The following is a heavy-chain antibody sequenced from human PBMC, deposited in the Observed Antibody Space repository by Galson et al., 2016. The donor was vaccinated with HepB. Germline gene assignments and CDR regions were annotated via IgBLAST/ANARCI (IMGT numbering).Heavy chain of an antibody. V-gene: IGHV2-5*01. CDR3: VRRRWDYNHYFDY. Sequence: PALVKPTQTLTLTCTFSGFSLSTNGVGVGWVRRSPGKALEWLAPIYWNDNKRYSPSLNDRLTITKDTPKNQVVLTMTNMDPVDTATNYCVRRRWDYNHYFDYWGQGTLVTVSS. CDR2: IYWNDNK. CDR1: GFSLSTNGVG. D-gene: IGHD4-11*01. J-gene: IGHJ4*02.